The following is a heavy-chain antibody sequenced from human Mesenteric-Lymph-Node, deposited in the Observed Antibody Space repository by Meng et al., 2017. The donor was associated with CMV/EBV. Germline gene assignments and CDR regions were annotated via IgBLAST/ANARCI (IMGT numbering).Heavy chain of an antibody. J-gene: IGHJ5*02. V-gene: IGHV1-2*04. CDR2: INPKSSGT. CDR3: ARGPAHSSSWYNWFDP. CDR1: GYTFTGYY. Sequence: GYTFTGYYMHWVRQAPGQGLEWMGWINPKSSGTNYAQKFQGWVIMTRDTSLTTAYMEVSRLRSDDTAVYKCARGPAHSSSWYNWFDPWGQGTLVTVSS. D-gene: IGHD6-13*01.